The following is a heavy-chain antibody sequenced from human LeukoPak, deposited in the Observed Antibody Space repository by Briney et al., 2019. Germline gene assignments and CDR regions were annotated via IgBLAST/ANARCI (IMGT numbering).Heavy chain of an antibody. J-gene: IGHJ3*01. CDR3: AHRRISAAERTPFDV. CDR2: IYWDDDQ. V-gene: IGHV2-5*02. CDR1: GFSLTTSGVG. D-gene: IGHD6-13*01. Sequence: SGPTLVNPTQTLTLTCTFSGFSLTTSGVGVGWIRQPPGKALEWLAVIYWDDDQRYSPSLRNRLTVTKDSSKNQVTLRMTNLDPMDTGTYYCAHRRISAAERTPFDVWGQGTTVIVSS.